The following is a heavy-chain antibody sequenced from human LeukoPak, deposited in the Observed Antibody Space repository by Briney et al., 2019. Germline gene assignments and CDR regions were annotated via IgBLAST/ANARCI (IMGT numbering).Heavy chain of an antibody. CDR1: GWSFSGYY. CDR2: INHSGST. V-gene: IGHV4-34*01. CDR3: ARGPPYGSGTYYFNY. J-gene: IGHJ4*02. Sequence: SETLSLTCAVYGWSFSGYYWSWIRQPPGKGLDWSGEINHSGSTNYNPSLKSRVTISVDTSKNQFSLKLSSVTAADTAVYYCARGPPYGSGTYYFNYWGQGTLVTVSS. D-gene: IGHD3-10*01.